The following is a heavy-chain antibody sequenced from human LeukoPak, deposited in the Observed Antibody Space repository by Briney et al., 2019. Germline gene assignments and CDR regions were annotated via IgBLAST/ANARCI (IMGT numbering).Heavy chain of an antibody. J-gene: IGHJ4*02. CDR3: ARDSDFWSGSIFDY. CDR1: GGSFSGYY. D-gene: IGHD3-3*01. Sequence: PSETLSLTCAVYGGSFSGYYWSWIRQPPGKGLEWIGEINHSGSTNYNPSLKSRVTMSVDTSNNQFSLKLSSVTAADTAVYYCARDSDFWSGSIFDYWGQGTLVTVSS. CDR2: INHSGST. V-gene: IGHV4-34*01.